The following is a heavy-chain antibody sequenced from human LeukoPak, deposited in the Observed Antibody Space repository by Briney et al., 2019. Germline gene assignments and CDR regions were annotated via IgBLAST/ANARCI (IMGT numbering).Heavy chain of an antibody. V-gene: IGHV3-48*04. J-gene: IGHJ5*02. Sequence: PGGSLRLSCAASELTFSSYSMSWVRQAPGKGLEWVSYISSTATSIYYADSVKGRFTVSRDNAKNSLYLQMNSLRAEDTAVYYCARDVTYHGGDWFDPWGQGTLVTVSS. D-gene: IGHD4-23*01. CDR2: ISSTATSI. CDR3: ARDVTYHGGDWFDP. CDR1: ELTFSSYS.